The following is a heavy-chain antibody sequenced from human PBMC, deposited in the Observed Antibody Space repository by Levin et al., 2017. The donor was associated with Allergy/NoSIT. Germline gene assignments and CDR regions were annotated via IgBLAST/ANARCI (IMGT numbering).Heavy chain of an antibody. J-gene: IGHJ4*02. CDR1: GFTFSSYA. D-gene: IGHD6-19*01. Sequence: GGSLRLSCAASGFTFSSYAMHWVRQAPGKGLEWVAVISYDGSNKYYADSVKGRFTISRDNSKNTLYLQMNSLRAEDTAVYYCVRGCSSGCEYFDYWGQGTLVTVSS. V-gene: IGHV3-30-3*01. CDR3: VRGCSSGCEYFDY. CDR2: ISYDGSNK.